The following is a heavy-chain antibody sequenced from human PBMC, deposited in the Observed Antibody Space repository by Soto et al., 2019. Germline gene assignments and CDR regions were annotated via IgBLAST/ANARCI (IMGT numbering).Heavy chain of an antibody. CDR3: AKDLSLGIFGVVNYYGMDV. CDR1: GFTVDDYA. D-gene: IGHD3-3*01. CDR2: ISWNSETI. Sequence: PGGSLRLSCAASGFTVDDYAMHWVRQAPGKGLEWVSGISWNSETIDYADSVKGRFTISRDNSKNTLYLQMNSLRAEDTAVYYWAKDLSLGIFGVVNYYGMDVWGQGTTVTVSS. V-gene: IGHV3-9*01. J-gene: IGHJ6*02.